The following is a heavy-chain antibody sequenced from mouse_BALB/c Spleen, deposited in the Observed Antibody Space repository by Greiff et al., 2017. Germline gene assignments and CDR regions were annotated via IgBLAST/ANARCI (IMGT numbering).Heavy chain of an antibody. CDR2: IYPGNVNT. D-gene: IGHD4-1*01. Sequence: QVQLKESGPELVKPGASVRISCKASGYTFTSYYIHWVKQRPGQGLEWIGWIYPGNVNTKYNEKFKGKATLTADKSSSTAYMQLSSLTSEDSAVYFCARSGLTGPYYYAMDYWGQGTSVTVSS. V-gene: IGHV1S56*01. J-gene: IGHJ4*01. CDR1: GYTFTSYY. CDR3: ARSGLTGPYYYAMDY.